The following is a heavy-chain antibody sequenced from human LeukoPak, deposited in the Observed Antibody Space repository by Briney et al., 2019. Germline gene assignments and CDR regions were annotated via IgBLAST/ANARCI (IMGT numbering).Heavy chain of an antibody. V-gene: IGHV6-1*01. CDR1: GDSVSSNSAA. Sequence: SQTPSLTCAISGDSVSSNSAAWNWIRQSPSRGLEWLGRTYYRSKWYNDYAVSVKSRITINPDTSKNQFSLQLNSVTPEDTAVYYCARVGDYYDSSGLEDAFDIWGQGTMVTVSS. D-gene: IGHD3-22*01. CDR2: TYYRSKWYN. J-gene: IGHJ3*02. CDR3: ARVGDYYDSSGLEDAFDI.